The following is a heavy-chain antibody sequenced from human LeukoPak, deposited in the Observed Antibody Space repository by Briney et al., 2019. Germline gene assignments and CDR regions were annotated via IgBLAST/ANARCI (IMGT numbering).Heavy chain of an antibody. V-gene: IGHV4-4*02. J-gene: IGHJ4*02. CDR2: IFHGGTT. CDR1: GDSISSNNW. CDR3: ARDRDFTNNWAFDY. D-gene: IGHD1-1*01. Sequence: SETLSLTCAVSGDSISSNNWWNWVRQPPGKGLEWIGEIFHGGTTIYNPSLKNRVTISVDESKNQFSLNLASVTAADTAIYYCARDRDFTNNWAFDYWGQGALVTVSS.